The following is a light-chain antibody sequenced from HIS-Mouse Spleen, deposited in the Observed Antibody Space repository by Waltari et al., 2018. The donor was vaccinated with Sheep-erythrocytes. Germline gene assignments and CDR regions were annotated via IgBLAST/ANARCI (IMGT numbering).Light chain of an antibody. CDR2: EGS. V-gene: IGLV2-23*01. Sequence: QSALTQPASVSGSPGQSITISCTATSSDVGSYNLVSWYQHHPGKAPKLMIYEGSKRPSGVSNRFSGSKSGNTASLTISGLQAEDEADYYCCSYAGSSTPWVFGGGTKLTVL. CDR1: SSDVGSYNL. J-gene: IGLJ3*02. CDR3: CSYAGSSTPWV.